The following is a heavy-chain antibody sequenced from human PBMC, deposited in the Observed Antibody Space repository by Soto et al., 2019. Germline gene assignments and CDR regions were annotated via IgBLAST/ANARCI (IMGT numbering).Heavy chain of an antibody. CDR2: FDPENGKT. Sequence: GASVKVSCKVSGYTLTELSMHWARQAPGKGLEWMGGFDPENGKTNYAQKFQGRVTMTRDTSTSTAYMELRSLRSDDTAVYYCARDGLRYFDWLPDHYDYYGMDVWGQGTTVTVSS. CDR3: ARDGLRYFDWLPDHYDYYGMDV. J-gene: IGHJ6*02. D-gene: IGHD3-9*01. CDR1: GYTLTELS. V-gene: IGHV1-24*01.